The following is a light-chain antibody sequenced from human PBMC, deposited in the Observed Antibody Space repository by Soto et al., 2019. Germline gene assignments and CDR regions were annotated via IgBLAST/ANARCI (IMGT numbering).Light chain of an antibody. J-gene: IGKJ1*01. CDR1: QRVTSTY. CDR3: QQYDTSPWT. Sequence: ETVLTQSPGTLSLSPGERATLSCRASQRVTSTYLAWYQHKPGQAPRLLIYGASRRVTGIPDRFSGSESGTEFTLTISRLEPEDFAVYYCQQYDTSPWTFGQGTKVDI. V-gene: IGKV3-20*01. CDR2: GAS.